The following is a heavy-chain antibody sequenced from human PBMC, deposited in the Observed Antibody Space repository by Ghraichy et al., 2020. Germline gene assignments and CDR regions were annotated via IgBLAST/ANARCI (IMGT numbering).Heavy chain of an antibody. Sequence: ASVKVSCKASGYTFTGYYVHWVRQAPGQGLEWMGWINPNSGGTNYAQKFQGRVTMTRDTSLSAAYMELSGLRSDDTAVYYCARDVGCSSTSCYTGWFDPWGQGTLVTVSS. D-gene: IGHD2-2*02. V-gene: IGHV1-2*02. CDR1: GYTFTGYY. CDR3: ARDVGCSSTSCYTGWFDP. J-gene: IGHJ5*02. CDR2: INPNSGGT.